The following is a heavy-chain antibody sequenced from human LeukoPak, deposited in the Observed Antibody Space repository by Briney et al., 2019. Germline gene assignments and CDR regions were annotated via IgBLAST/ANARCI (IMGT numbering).Heavy chain of an antibody. D-gene: IGHD3-10*01. V-gene: IGHV4-31*03. CDR1: GGSISSGGYY. CDR2: IYYSGST. Sequence: PSETLSLTCTVSGGSISSGGYYWSWIRQHPGKGLEWIGYIYYSGSTYYNPSLKRRVTIAVDTSKNQFSLKLSSVTAADTAVYYCARLGGLPGYYFDYWGQGTLVTVSS. J-gene: IGHJ4*02. CDR3: ARLGGLPGYYFDY.